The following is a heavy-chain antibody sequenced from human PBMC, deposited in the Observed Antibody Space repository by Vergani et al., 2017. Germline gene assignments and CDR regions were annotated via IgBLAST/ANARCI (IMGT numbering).Heavy chain of an antibody. D-gene: IGHD2-2*01. CDR3: ARDDQDIVVVPAAPGRGGRFDP. CDR1: GGSISSSSYY. CDR2: IYYSGST. Sequence: QLQLQESGPGLVKPSETLSLTCTVSGGSISSSSYYWGWIRQPPGKGLEWIGSIYYSGSTYYNPSLKSRVTISVDTSKNQFSLKLSSVTAADTAVYYCARDDQDIVVVPAAPGRGGRFDPWGQGTLVTVSS. J-gene: IGHJ5*02. V-gene: IGHV4-39*07.